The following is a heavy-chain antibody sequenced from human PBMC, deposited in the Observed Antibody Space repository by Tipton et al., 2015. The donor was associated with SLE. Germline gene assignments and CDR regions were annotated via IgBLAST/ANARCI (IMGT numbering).Heavy chain of an antibody. J-gene: IGHJ4*02. V-gene: IGHV4-4*09. CDR3: AKGGYYDILPGYYQVFDY. CDR1: GGSMSSYY. CDR2: INPNGNT. D-gene: IGHD3-9*01. Sequence: TLSLTCTVSGGSMSSYYWSWIRQPPGKGLEWIGNINPNGNTNCNPSLKSRVTISIDTSKNQFSLKLSSVTAADTAVYYCAKGGYYDILPGYYQVFDYWGQGTLVTVSS.